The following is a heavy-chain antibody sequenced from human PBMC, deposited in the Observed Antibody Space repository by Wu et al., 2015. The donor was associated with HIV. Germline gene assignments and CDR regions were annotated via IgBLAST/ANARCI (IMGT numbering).Heavy chain of an antibody. CDR3: ARGFAIAAAGSQVGFDY. V-gene: IGHV1-46*01. Sequence: QVQLVQSGAEVKKPGASVKVSCKASGYTFTSYYMHWVRRAPGQGLEWMGIINPSGGSTSYAQKFQGRVTMTRDTSTSTVYMELSSLRSEDTAVYYCARGFAIAAAGSQVGFDYWGQGTLVTVSS. J-gene: IGHJ4*02. D-gene: IGHD6-13*01. CDR2: INPSGGST. CDR1: GYTFTSYY.